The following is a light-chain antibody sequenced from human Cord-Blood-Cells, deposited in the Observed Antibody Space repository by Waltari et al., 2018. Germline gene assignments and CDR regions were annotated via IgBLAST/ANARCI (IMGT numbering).Light chain of an antibody. CDR1: SSDVGGYNY. V-gene: IGLV2-14*01. CDR2: AVS. CDR3: SSYTSSSTVV. J-gene: IGLJ2*01. Sequence: QSALTQPASVSGSPGQSITISCTGTSSDVGGYNYVSWYQQHPGKAPKLMIYAVSNRPSGVSTRFSGSKSGNTASLTLSGLQAEDEADYYCSSYTSSSTVVFGGGTKLTVL.